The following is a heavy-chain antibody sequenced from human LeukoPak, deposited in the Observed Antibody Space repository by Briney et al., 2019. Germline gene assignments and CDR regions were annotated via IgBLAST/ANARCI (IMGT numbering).Heavy chain of an antibody. Sequence: GGSLRLSCAASGFTVSSNHMSWVRQAPGKGLEWVSVIYSGGSTYYVDSVKGRFTISRDNAKNSLYLQMNSLRAEDTAVYYCARDAYYGSGSPQNYWGQGTLVTVSS. D-gene: IGHD3-10*01. J-gene: IGHJ4*02. CDR3: ARDAYYGSGSPQNY. CDR2: IYSGGST. CDR1: GFTVSSNH. V-gene: IGHV3-53*01.